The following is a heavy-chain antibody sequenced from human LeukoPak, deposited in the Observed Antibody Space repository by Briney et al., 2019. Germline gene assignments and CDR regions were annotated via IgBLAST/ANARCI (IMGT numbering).Heavy chain of an antibody. V-gene: IGHV3-21*01. CDR3: ARKRRVYYDFWRGYYTGIDSYYGMDF. J-gene: IGHJ6*04. CDR2: ISSSSSYI. CDR1: GFTFSSYS. D-gene: IGHD3-3*01. Sequence: GGSLRLSCAASGFTFSSYSMNWVRQAPGKGLEWVSSISSSSSYIYYADSVKGRFTISRDNAKNSLYLQMSSLRAEDTAVYSCARKRRVYYDFWRGYYTGIDSYYGMDFGGKGTTVTV.